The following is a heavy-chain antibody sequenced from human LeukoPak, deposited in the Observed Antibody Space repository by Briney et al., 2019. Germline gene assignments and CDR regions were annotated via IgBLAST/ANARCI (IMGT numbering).Heavy chain of an antibody. D-gene: IGHD1-26*01. V-gene: IGHV3-9*01. CDR1: GFTFDDYA. Sequence: GGSLRLSCAASGFTFDDYAMHWVRQAPGKGLEWVSGISWNSGSIGYADSVKSRFTISRDNAKNSLYLQMNSLKTEDTAVYYCTSLVGPGGGDAFDIWGQGTMVTVSS. CDR2: ISWNSGSI. CDR3: TSLVGPGGGDAFDI. J-gene: IGHJ3*02.